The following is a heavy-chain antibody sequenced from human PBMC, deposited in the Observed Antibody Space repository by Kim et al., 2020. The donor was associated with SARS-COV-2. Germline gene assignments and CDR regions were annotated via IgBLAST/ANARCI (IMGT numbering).Heavy chain of an antibody. J-gene: IGHJ6*02. CDR2: IIPIFGTA. CDR3: ARAGGSGSYYYYGMDV. CDR1: GGTFSSYA. D-gene: IGHD3-10*01. V-gene: IGHV1-69*13. Sequence: SVKVSCKASGGTFSSYAISWVRQAPGQGLEWMGGIIPIFGTANYAQKFQGRVTITADESTSTAYMELSSLRSEDTVVYYCARAGGSGSYYYYGMDVWGQGTTVTVSS.